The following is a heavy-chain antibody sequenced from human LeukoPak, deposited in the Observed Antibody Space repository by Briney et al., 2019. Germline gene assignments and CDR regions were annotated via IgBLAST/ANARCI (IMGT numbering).Heavy chain of an antibody. CDR3: ARHGCYYDSSGYCWFDP. V-gene: IGHV4-39*01. Sequence: PSETLSLTCSVSGGSISSSSYYWGWIRQPPGKGLEWIGSIYYSGSTYYNPSLKSRVTISVDTPKNQFSLKLSSVTAADTAVYYCARHGCYYDSSGYCWFDPWSQGTLVTVSS. CDR1: GGSISSSSYY. CDR2: IYYSGST. D-gene: IGHD3-22*01. J-gene: IGHJ5*02.